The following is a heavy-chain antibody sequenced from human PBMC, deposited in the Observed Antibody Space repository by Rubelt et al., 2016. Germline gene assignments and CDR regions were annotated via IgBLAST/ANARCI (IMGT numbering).Heavy chain of an antibody. V-gene: IGHV2-5*02. J-gene: IGHJ4*02. CDR1: GFSLSAAGMG. CDR2: IYWDDDK. Sequence: QITLKEYGPTLVEPTQSLALTCTFSGFSLSAAGMGVAWIRQPPGKALEWLALIYWDDDKDYSPSLKSRLTITKDTSKNQVVLTMTPSDPAETGTYYCAHGVRSEICRGGQGYYVDCWGEGTLVTVS. CDR3: AHGVRSEICRGGQGYYVDC. D-gene: IGHD2-15*01.